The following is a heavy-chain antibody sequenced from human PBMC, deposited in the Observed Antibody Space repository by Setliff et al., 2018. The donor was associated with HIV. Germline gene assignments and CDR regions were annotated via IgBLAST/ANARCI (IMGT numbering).Heavy chain of an antibody. CDR2: IYYSGTT. CDR3: ARGED. V-gene: IGHV4-31*11. J-gene: IGHJ4*02. CDR1: GGSISTGGFY. Sequence: SETLSLTCAVSGGSISTGGFYWTWTRPHPGKGLEWLGYIYYSGTTYYNLSLTSRLTLSLDMSKNQFSLKLSSLTAADTAVYYCARGEDWGQGTLVTVSS.